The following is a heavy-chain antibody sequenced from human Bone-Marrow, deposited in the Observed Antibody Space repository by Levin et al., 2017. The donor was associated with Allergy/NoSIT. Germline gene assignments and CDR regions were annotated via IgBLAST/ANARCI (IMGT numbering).Heavy chain of an antibody. J-gene: IGHJ4*02. CDR2: IKQDGGEK. D-gene: IGHD6-19*01. CDR1: GFAFSSYW. Sequence: LSLTCAASGFAFSSYWMSWVRQAPGKGLEWVANIKQDGGEKYYVDSVKGRFTISRDNAQNSLYLQMNSPRVEDTAIYYCARGGTNSAWYWIYWGQGTLVTVSS. V-gene: IGHV3-7*01. CDR3: ARGGTNSAWYWIY.